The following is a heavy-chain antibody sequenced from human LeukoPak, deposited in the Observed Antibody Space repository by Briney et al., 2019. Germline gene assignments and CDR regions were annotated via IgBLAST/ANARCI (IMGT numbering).Heavy chain of an antibody. CDR3: ASGKRRRRDGYNSFDY. Sequence: GGSLRLSCAASGFTFDDYAMHWVRQAPGKGLEWVSVISWNSGTIAYADSVKGRFTISRDNAKNTLYLQMNSLRAEDTAVYYCASGKRRRRDGYNSFDYWGQGTLVTVSS. V-gene: IGHV3-9*01. CDR1: GFTFDDYA. D-gene: IGHD5-24*01. J-gene: IGHJ4*02. CDR2: ISWNSGTI.